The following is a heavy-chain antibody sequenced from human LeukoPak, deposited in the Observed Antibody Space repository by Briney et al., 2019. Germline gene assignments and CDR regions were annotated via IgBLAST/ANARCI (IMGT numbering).Heavy chain of an antibody. CDR3: ARTSGWSYQDLDY. J-gene: IGHJ4*02. CDR2: IIPIFGTA. V-gene: IGHV1-69*13. Sequence: GASVKVSCKGSGGTFSSYAITWVRQAPAQGLEWMGGIIPIFGTANYAQKFQGRVTITADESTSTAYMELSSLRSEDTAVYYCARTSGWSYQDLDYWGQGTLVTVSS. CDR1: GGTFSSYA. D-gene: IGHD6-19*01.